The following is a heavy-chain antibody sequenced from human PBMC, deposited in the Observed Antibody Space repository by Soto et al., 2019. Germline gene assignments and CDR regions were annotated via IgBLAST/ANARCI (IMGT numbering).Heavy chain of an antibody. D-gene: IGHD2-2*01. CDR2: IYYSGST. Sequence: SETLSLTCTVSGGSISSYYWSWIRQPPGKGLEWIGYIYYSGSTNYNPSLKSRVTISVDTSKNQFSLKLSSVTAADTAVYYCARHDSPNQSTLRGYFQHWGQGTLVTVSS. CDR3: ARHDSPNQSTLRGYFQH. V-gene: IGHV4-59*08. CDR1: GGSISSYY. J-gene: IGHJ1*01.